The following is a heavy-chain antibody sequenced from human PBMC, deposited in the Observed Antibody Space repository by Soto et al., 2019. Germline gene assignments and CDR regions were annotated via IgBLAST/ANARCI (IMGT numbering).Heavy chain of an antibody. J-gene: IGHJ4*02. CDR1: GYTFTSYY. Sequence: ASVKVSCKASGYTFTSYYMHWVRQAPGQGLEWMGGIIPIFGTANYAQKFQGRVTITADESTSTAYMELSSLRSEDTAVYYCARPAYCGGDCRRRSFDYWGQGTLVTVSS. CDR3: ARPAYCGGDCRRRSFDY. V-gene: IGHV1-69*13. D-gene: IGHD2-21*02. CDR2: IIPIFGTA.